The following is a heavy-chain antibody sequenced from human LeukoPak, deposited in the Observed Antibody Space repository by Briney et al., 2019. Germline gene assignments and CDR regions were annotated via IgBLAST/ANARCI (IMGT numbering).Heavy chain of an antibody. CDR1: GFTFSSYE. J-gene: IGHJ4*02. Sequence: GGSLRLSCAASGFTFSSYEMNWVRQAPGKGLEWVSYISNSGRTIYYADSVKGRFTISRDNAKNSLYLQMNSLRAEDTAVYYCARVTRYSSGSYTHFDYWGQGTLVTVSS. CDR2: ISNSGRTI. D-gene: IGHD3-10*01. CDR3: ARVTRYSSGSYTHFDY. V-gene: IGHV3-48*03.